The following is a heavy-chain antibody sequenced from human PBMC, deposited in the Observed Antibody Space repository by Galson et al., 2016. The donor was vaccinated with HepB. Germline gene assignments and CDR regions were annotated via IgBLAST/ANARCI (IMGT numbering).Heavy chain of an antibody. CDR3: ARSEDYYDSSAWFDP. CDR1: GFTFRSYA. Sequence: SLRLSCAASGFTFRSYAMHWVRQAPGKGLEWVAGISYDGSNKYYADSVKGRFTISRDNSKNTLYLQMNSLRAEDTAVYYCARSEDYYDSSAWFDPWGQGTLVTVSS. J-gene: IGHJ5*02. D-gene: IGHD3-22*01. CDR2: ISYDGSNK. V-gene: IGHV3-30*04.